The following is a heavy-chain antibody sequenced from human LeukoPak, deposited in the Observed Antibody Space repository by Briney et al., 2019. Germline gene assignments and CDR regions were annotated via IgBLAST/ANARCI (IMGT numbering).Heavy chain of an antibody. V-gene: IGHV3-15*01. CDR2: IKSKTDGGTT. CDR1: GFTFSDHY. D-gene: IGHD6-25*01. CDR3: QRGRVSD. J-gene: IGHJ4*02. Sequence: PGGSLRLSCVASGFTFSDHYMDWVRQAPGKGLEWVGRIKSKTDGGTTDYAAPVKGRFTISRDDSEDTLYLQMNSLKTEDTAVYYCQRGRVSDWGQGTLVTVSS.